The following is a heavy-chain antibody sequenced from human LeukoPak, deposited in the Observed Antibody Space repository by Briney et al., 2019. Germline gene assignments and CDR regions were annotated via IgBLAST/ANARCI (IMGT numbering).Heavy chain of an antibody. CDR3: AKDTIQEPTLRYFDWLLYAPDY. Sequence: SQTLSLTCAISGDSVSSNRAAWNWIRQSPSRGLEWLGRTYYRSKWYNDYAVSVKSRITINPDTSKNQFSLQLNSVTPEDTAVYYCAKDTIQEPTLRYFDWLLYAPDYWGQGTLVTVSS. CDR2: TYYRSKWYN. D-gene: IGHD3-9*01. CDR1: GDSVSSNRAA. J-gene: IGHJ4*02. V-gene: IGHV6-1*01.